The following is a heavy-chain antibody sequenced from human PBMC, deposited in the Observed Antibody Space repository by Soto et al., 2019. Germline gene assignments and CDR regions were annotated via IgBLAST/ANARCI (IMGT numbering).Heavy chain of an antibody. D-gene: IGHD3-3*01. CDR2: ISYDGSQT. J-gene: IGHJ3*02. V-gene: IGHV3-30*09. CDR3: ARDFGAGAFDI. Sequence: GGSLRLSCAASGFIFSNYDFHWVRQAPGKGLEWITVISYDGSQTYFGDSVKGRFAISRDNSKDTLYLQMNSLRPEDTAVYYCARDFGAGAFDIWGQGTLVTVSS. CDR1: GFIFSNYD.